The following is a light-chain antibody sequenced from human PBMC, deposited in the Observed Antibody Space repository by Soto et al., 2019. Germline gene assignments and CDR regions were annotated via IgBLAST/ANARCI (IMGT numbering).Light chain of an antibody. CDR3: LQYNNGHT. Sequence: EMVMTQSPATLSVSPGDRATLSCRATENIISNLAWYQQRPGQPPRLLIYSASVRATGIPARFSASGSGTEFTLTISSLQSEDFAVYYWLQYNNGHTFGGGTKVEIK. V-gene: IGKV3-15*01. CDR2: SAS. J-gene: IGKJ4*01. CDR1: ENIISN.